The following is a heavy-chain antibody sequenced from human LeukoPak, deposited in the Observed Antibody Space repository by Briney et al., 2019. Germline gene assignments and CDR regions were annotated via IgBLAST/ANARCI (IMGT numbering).Heavy chain of an antibody. CDR3: ARGSAKNAFDI. CDR1: GFTFSMYG. V-gene: IGHV3-33*01. D-gene: IGHD1-26*01. J-gene: IGHJ3*02. CDR2: IWFDGSNI. Sequence: GGSLRLSCVASGFTFSMYGMHWVRQAPGKGLEWVAVIWFDGSNIYYGDLVKGRFTISRDNSQNTLYLQMNSLIVEDTAVYYCARGSAKNAFDIWGQGTMVTVSS.